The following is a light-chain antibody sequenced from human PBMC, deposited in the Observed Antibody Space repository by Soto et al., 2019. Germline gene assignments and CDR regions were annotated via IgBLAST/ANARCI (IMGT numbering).Light chain of an antibody. Sequence: QSVLTQPPSASGTPGQRVTISCSGSSSNIGSNYVYWYQQLPGTAPKLLIYRNNQRPSGVPDRFSGSKSGTSASPAISGLRSEDEDDYDCAAWDDSLSGPVFGGGTKLTVL. CDR3: AAWDDSLSGPV. CDR2: RNN. CDR1: SSNIGSNY. V-gene: IGLV1-47*01. J-gene: IGLJ2*01.